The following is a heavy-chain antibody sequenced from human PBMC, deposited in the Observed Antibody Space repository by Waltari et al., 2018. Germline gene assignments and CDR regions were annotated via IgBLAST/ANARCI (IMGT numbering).Heavy chain of an antibody. CDR2: ITGTSRTK. J-gene: IGHJ6*02. CDR3: ARPVRISGNYGLDV. Sequence: EIQLVQSGGGLVPPGGSLRLSCAASGFNFDDYSRNWVRQAPGKGLEWVSYITGTSRTKFYADSVRGRFTISRDNAKNSLYLQMNSLRADDTAVYFCARPVRISGNYGLDVWGQGTTVIVSS. CDR1: GFNFDDYS. V-gene: IGHV3-48*01.